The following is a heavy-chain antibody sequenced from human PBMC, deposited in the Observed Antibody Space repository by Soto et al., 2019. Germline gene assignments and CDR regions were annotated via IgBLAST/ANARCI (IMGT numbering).Heavy chain of an antibody. J-gene: IGHJ4*02. CDR2: IYYSGST. CDR3: ARNIYGGKFDY. V-gene: IGHV4-31*03. CDR1: GASISSGGYY. Sequence: SETLSLTCTVSGASISSGGYYWSWIRQHPGKGLEWIGYIYYSGSTYYNPSLKSRVTISVDPSKNQFSLKLSSVTAADTAVYYCARNIYGGKFDYWGQGTLVTVSS. D-gene: IGHD4-17*01.